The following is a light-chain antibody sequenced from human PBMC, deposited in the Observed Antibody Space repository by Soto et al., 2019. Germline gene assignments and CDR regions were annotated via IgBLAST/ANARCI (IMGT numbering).Light chain of an antibody. V-gene: IGKV1-39*01. J-gene: IGKJ1*01. CDR3: QQSYSTLPWT. Sequence: DIQMTQSPSSLSASVGDRVTITCRASQSISSYLNWYQQKPGKAPKLLIYAASSLQSGVPSRFSGSGSGTDFPLTISSLQPEDFATYYCQQSYSTLPWTFGQGTKVDMK. CDR1: QSISSY. CDR2: AAS.